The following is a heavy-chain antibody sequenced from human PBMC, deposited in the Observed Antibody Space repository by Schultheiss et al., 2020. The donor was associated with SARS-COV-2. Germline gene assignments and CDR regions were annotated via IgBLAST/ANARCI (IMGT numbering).Heavy chain of an antibody. D-gene: IGHD3-10*01. J-gene: IGHJ2*01. CDR3: ARPDNYGSGSRWYFDL. Sequence: GESLKISCKGSGYSFTSYWISWVRQMPGKGLEWMGRIDPSDSYTNYSPSFQGHVTISADKSISTAYLQWSSLKASDTAMYYCARPDNYGSGSRWYFDLWGRGTLVTVSS. CDR1: GYSFTSYW. V-gene: IGHV5-10-1*01. CDR2: IDPSDSYT.